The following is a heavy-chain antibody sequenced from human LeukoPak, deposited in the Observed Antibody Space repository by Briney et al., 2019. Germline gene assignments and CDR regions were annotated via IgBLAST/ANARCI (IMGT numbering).Heavy chain of an antibody. CDR1: GGTFSSYA. Sequence: ASVKVSCKASGGTFSSYAISWVRQAPGQGLEWMGGIIPIFGTANYAQKFQGRVTITTDESTSTAYMELSSLRSEDTAVYYCARSSAIFGVVIIRSGYFQHWGQGTLVTVSS. V-gene: IGHV1-69*05. CDR2: IIPIFGTA. CDR3: ARSSAIFGVVIIRSGYFQH. J-gene: IGHJ1*01. D-gene: IGHD3-3*01.